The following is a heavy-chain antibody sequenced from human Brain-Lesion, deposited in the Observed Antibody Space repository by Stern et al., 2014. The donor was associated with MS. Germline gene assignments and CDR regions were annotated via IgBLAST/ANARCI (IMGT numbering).Heavy chain of an antibody. Sequence: VQLVESGGGLVKPGGSLRLSCEASGFTFNSYSMNWVRQAPGKGLEWVSSISVGTAYIYYADSVKGRFTISRDNAKNSLFLQMNTLRAEDTGVYYCARVDCSGTNCFYYYYGMDVWGQGTTVTVSS. D-gene: IGHD2-2*01. CDR1: GFTFNSYS. CDR2: ISVGTAYI. J-gene: IGHJ6*02. CDR3: ARVDCSGTNCFYYYYGMDV. V-gene: IGHV3-21*01.